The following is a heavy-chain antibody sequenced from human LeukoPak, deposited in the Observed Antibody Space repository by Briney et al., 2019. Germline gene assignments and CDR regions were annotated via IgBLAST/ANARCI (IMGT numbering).Heavy chain of an antibody. D-gene: IGHD7-27*01. Sequence: GRSLRLSCAASGFTFSSYAMHWVRQAPGKGLEWVAVISYDGSNKYYADSVKGRFTISRDNAKNTLYLQMNSLRAEDTAVYYCARLAWGSGDYWGQGALVTVSS. J-gene: IGHJ4*02. V-gene: IGHV3-30*04. CDR2: ISYDGSNK. CDR1: GFTFSSYA. CDR3: ARLAWGSGDY.